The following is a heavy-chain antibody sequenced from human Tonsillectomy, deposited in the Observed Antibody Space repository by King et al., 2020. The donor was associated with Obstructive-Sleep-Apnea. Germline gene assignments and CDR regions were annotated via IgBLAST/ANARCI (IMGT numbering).Heavy chain of an antibody. Sequence: VQLVESGGGLVQPGGSLRLSCAASGFTVSSNYMSWVRQAPGKGLEWVSVIYSGGSTYSADSVKGRFTISRHNSKNTLYLQMNSLRAEDTAVYYCARGLGVYYYYGMDVWGQGTTVTVSS. V-gene: IGHV3-53*04. J-gene: IGHJ6*02. CDR3: ARGLGVYYYYGMDV. CDR2: IYSGGST. D-gene: IGHD3-16*01. CDR1: GFTVSSNY.